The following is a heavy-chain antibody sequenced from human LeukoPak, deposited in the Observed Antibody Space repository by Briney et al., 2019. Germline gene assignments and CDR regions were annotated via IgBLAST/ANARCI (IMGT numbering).Heavy chain of an antibody. J-gene: IGHJ4*02. Sequence: SETLSLTCTVSGGSISSGGYYWSWIRQPPGKGLEWIGYIYHSGSTYYNPSLKSRVTISVDRSKNQFSLKLSSVTAADTAVYYCARAVPKYYFDYWGQGTLVTVSS. D-gene: IGHD2-2*01. CDR3: ARAVPKYYFDY. CDR2: IYHSGST. CDR1: GGSISSGGYY. V-gene: IGHV4-30-2*01.